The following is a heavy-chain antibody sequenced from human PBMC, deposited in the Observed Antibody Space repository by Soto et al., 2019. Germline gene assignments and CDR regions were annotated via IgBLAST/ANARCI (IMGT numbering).Heavy chain of an antibody. CDR1: GGTFSRHS. V-gene: IGHV1-69*01. Sequence: QVQMVQSGAEVKKPGSSARGSCKVSGGTFSRHSISWVRQAPGQGLEWMGGIIPIFDATQYAQNFQGRLTITADESRTTFHLAWSGLRSEVTVRYYSAPDLTSARTSWGQGTLVTVS. CDR2: IIPIFDAT. J-gene: IGHJ4*02. CDR3: APDLTSARTS.